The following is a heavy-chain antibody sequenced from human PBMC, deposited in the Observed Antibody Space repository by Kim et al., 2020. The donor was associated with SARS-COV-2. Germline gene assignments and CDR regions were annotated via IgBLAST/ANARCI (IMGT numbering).Heavy chain of an antibody. V-gene: IGHV5-51*01. CDR2: IYPGDSDT. CDR3: ARARAAAGTHYYYYGMDV. D-gene: IGHD6-13*01. J-gene: IGHJ6*02. CDR1: GYSFTSYW. Sequence: GESLKISCKGSGYSFTSYWIGWVRQMPGKGLEWMGIIYPGDSDTRYSPSFQGQVTISADKSISTAYLQWSSLKASDTAMYYCARARAAAGTHYYYYGMDVWGQGTTVTVSS.